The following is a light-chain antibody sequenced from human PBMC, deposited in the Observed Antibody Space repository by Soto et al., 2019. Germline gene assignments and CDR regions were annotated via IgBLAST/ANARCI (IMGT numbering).Light chain of an antibody. J-gene: IGLJ1*01. CDR2: ELI. V-gene: IGLV2-14*01. CDR1: SSDVGGYNY. CDR3: NSYTSKSTGV. Sequence: QSALTQPASVSGSPGQSITISCTGTSSDVGGYNYVSWYQQHPGKAHKHIIYELINRPSGVSNRFSGSKSGNTASLTISGLQAEDEADYYCNSYTSKSTGVFGTGTKLTVL.